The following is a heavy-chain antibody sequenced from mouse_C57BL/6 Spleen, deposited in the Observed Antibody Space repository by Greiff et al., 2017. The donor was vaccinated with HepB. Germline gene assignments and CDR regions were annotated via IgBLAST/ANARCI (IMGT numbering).Heavy chain of an antibody. D-gene: IGHD1-1*01. CDR3: AREGFYYGSNGAMDY. CDR1: GYTFTSYW. J-gene: IGHJ4*01. CDR2: IYPGSGST. V-gene: IGHV1-55*01. Sequence: VQLQQSGAELVKPGASVKMSCKASGYTFTSYWITWVKQRPGQGLEWIGDIYPGSGSTNYNEKFKSKATLTVDTSSSTAYMQLSSLTSEDSAVYYCAREGFYYGSNGAMDYWGQGTSVTVSS.